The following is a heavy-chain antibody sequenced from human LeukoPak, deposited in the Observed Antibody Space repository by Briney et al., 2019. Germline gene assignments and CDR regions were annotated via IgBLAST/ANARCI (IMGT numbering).Heavy chain of an antibody. CDR2: ISWSGGKL. V-gene: IGHV3-9*01. D-gene: IGHD5-18*01. Sequence: GRSLRLSCAASGCTFDDYGIYWVRQAPGKGLECVSGISWSGGKLGYVDSVKGRATISRDDAKNSLYVQMNSLRAEDTALYYCARSYPHQGYTAMAGWGQGTLVTVSS. CDR1: GCTFDDYG. CDR3: ARSYPHQGYTAMAG. J-gene: IGHJ4*02.